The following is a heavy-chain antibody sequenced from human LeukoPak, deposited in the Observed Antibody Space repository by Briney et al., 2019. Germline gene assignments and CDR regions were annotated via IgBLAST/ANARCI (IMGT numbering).Heavy chain of an antibody. Sequence: GRSLRLSCAASGFTFSSYAMHWVRQAPGKRLEWVAVISYDGSNKYYADSVKGRFTISRDNSKNTLYLQMNSLRAEDTAVYYCARDRYSGSFEARYFQHWGQGTLVTVSS. CDR3: ARDRYSGSFEARYFQH. CDR2: ISYDGSNK. CDR1: GFTFSSYA. J-gene: IGHJ1*01. V-gene: IGHV3-30-3*01. D-gene: IGHD1-26*01.